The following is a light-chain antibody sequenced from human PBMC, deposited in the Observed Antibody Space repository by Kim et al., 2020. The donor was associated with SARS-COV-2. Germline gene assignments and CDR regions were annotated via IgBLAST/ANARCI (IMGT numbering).Light chain of an antibody. CDR1: SSDIGNYDY. V-gene: IGLV2-8*01. CDR2: EVS. J-gene: IGLJ2*01. CDR3: SSYAVTKNLF. Sequence: QSALTQPPSASGSLGQSVTISCTGTSSDIGNYDYVSWYQQHPGKAPKLIISEVSKRPSGVPDRFSGSKSGNTASLTVSGLQADDEADYYCSSYAVTKNLFFGGGTQLTVL.